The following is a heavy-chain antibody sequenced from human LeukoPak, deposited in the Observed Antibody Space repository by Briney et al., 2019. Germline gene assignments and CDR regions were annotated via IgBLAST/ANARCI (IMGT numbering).Heavy chain of an antibody. CDR3: ARVDGSGRDDAFDI. Sequence: PSETLSLTCTVSGGSINSYYWSWIRQSPGKGLEWIGYISYSGSTNYNPSLKSRVTISLDTSKNQFSLKLSSVTAADTAVYYCARVDGSGRDDAFDIWGQGTMVTVSS. D-gene: IGHD3-22*01. J-gene: IGHJ3*02. CDR1: GGSINSYY. CDR2: ISYSGST. V-gene: IGHV4-59*01.